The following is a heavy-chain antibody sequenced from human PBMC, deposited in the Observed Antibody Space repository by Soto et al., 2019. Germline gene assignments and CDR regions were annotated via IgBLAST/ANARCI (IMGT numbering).Heavy chain of an antibody. CDR1: GGSISSGDYY. CDR3: ARDNILGILYGGMDV. J-gene: IGHJ6*02. D-gene: IGHD3-3*01. Sequence: SETLPLTCTGSGGSISSGDYYWSWIRQPPGKGLEWIGYIYYSGSTYYNPSLKGRVTISVDTSKNQFSLKLSSVTAADTAVYYCARDNILGILYGGMDVWGQ. CDR2: IYYSGST. V-gene: IGHV4-30-4*01.